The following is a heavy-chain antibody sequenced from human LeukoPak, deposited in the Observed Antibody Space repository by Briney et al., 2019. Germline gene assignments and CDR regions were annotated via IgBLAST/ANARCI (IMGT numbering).Heavy chain of an antibody. J-gene: IGHJ6*03. CDR1: GGSISSYY. D-gene: IGHD1-26*01. V-gene: IGHV4-59*01. CDR2: IYYSGST. Sequence: SETLSLTCTVSGGSISSYYWSWIRQPPGKGLEWIGYIYYSGSTNYNPSLKSRVTISVDTSKNQFSLKLSSVTAADTAVYYCARDQRGSYHYSNYYYYMDVWGKGTTVTISS. CDR3: ARDQRGSYHYSNYYYYMDV.